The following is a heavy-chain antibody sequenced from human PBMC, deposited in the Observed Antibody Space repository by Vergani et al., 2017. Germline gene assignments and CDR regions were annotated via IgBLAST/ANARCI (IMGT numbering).Heavy chain of an antibody. Sequence: EVQLVQSGAEVKKPGESLKISCKGSRYIFTSYWIGWVRQMPGKGLEWMGIIYPGNSDTRYSPSFQGQVTISADKSISTAYLQWSSLKASDTAMYYCARQNYYDSSGYLDPYYYYYYMDVWGKGTTVIVSS. CDR1: RYIFTSYW. V-gene: IGHV5-51*01. J-gene: IGHJ6*03. CDR3: ARQNYYDSSGYLDPYYYYYYMDV. CDR2: IYPGNSDT. D-gene: IGHD3-22*01.